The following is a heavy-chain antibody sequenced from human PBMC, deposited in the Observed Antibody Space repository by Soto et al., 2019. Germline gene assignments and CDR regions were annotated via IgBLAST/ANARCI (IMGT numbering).Heavy chain of an antibody. CDR2: IIPVFGTP. CDR3: SRGDSPYVWFSEF. J-gene: IGHJ4*02. Sequence: QEHLVQSGAEVKKPGSSVKVSCKDSGGLFSSYAISWVRQAPGQGLEWMGGIIPVFGTPFYAQKFQGRVTITADEATNTAYLELSSLRSEDTAMYYCSRGDSPYVWFSEFWGQGSLVNVSS. V-gene: IGHV1-69*01. D-gene: IGHD3-10*01. CDR1: GGLFSSYA.